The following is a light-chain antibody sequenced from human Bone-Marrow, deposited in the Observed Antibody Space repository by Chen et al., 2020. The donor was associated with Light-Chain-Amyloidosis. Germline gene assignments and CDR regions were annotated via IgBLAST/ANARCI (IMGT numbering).Light chain of an antibody. V-gene: IGKV3-20*01. CDR1: QSVSSSY. CDR2: GAS. J-gene: IGKJ4*01. CDR3: QQYSSLLT. Sequence: EIVLTQSPGTLSLSPGERATLSCRARQSVSSSYLAWYQQKPGHALRLLIYGASSMATGIPDRFRGSGSGTDFTLTITRLEPEDFAVYYCQQYSSLLTFVGGTQVQIK.